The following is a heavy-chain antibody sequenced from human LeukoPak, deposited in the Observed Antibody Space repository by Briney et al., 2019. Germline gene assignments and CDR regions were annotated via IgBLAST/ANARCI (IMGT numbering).Heavy chain of an antibody. D-gene: IGHD2-15*01. J-gene: IGHJ6*03. V-gene: IGHV3-23*01. Sequence: PSGGSLRLSCAASGFPFSSYAMSWVRQAPGKGREWVSAISGRGGSTFYADSVKGRFTISRDNSNNTLYLQMNSLRAEDTAVYYCAKGARSGGYYYYYYMDVWGKGTTVTVSS. CDR1: GFPFSSYA. CDR3: AKGARSGGYYYYYYMDV. CDR2: ISGRGGST.